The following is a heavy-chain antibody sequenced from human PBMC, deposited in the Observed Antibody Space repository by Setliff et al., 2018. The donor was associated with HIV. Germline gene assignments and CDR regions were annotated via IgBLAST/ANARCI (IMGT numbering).Heavy chain of an antibody. CDR2: IYKAGKT. D-gene: IGHD5-18*01. CDR3: AKGGYGGAYYVAGY. V-gene: IGHV3-53*01. CDR1: GFRVTDTY. J-gene: IGHJ4*02. Sequence: SLRLSCEASGFRVTDTYMAWVRQAPGKGLEWVTLIYKAGKTYYADFVKGRFTIARDDTKNTVSLQMTNPEPGDTAMYYCAKGGYGGAYYVAGYWGQGTKVTVSS.